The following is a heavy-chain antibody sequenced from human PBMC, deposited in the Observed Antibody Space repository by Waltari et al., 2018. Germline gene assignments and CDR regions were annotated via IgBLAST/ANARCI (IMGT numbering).Heavy chain of an antibody. Sequence: QVQLQQWGAGLLKPSETLSLTCAVYGGSFSGYYWSWIRQPPGKGLEWIGEINHSGSTNYNPDLKSRVTISVDTSKNQFSLKLSSVTAADTAVYYCARGGRITIFGVNYWGQGTLVTVSS. D-gene: IGHD3-3*01. J-gene: IGHJ4*02. CDR3: ARGGRITIFGVNY. V-gene: IGHV4-34*01. CDR1: GGSFSGYY. CDR2: INHSGST.